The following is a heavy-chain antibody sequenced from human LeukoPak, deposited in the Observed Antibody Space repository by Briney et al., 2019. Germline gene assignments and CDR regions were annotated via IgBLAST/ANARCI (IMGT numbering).Heavy chain of an antibody. Sequence: GGSLRLSCAASGFTFSSYGMHWVRQAPGKGLEWVAFIRYDGSNKYYADSVKGRFTISRDNSKNTLYLQMNSLRAEDTAVYYCAKIQGWFNAAFHIGGQGTMVTVSS. CDR1: GFTFSSYG. D-gene: IGHD6-19*01. V-gene: IGHV3-30*02. CDR3: AKIQGWFNAAFHI. J-gene: IGHJ3*02. CDR2: IRYDGSNK.